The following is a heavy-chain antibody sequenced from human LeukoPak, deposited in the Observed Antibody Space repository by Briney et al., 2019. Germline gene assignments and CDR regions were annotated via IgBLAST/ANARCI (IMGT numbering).Heavy chain of an antibody. V-gene: IGHV3-30*18. Sequence: GGSLRLSCAASGFTFSSYGMHWVRQAPGKGLEWVAVISYDGSNKYYADSVKGRFTISRDNSKNTLYLQMNSLRAEDTAVYYCAKDRGSYYYGMDVWGQGTTVTVSS. CDR3: AKDRGSYYYGMDV. CDR1: GFTFSSYG. CDR2: ISYDGSNK. J-gene: IGHJ6*02. D-gene: IGHD3-16*01.